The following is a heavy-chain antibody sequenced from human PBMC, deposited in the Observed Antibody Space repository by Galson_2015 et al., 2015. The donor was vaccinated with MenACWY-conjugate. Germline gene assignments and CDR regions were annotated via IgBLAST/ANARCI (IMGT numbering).Heavy chain of an antibody. CDR3: ARLGGNYRTTSHFDY. V-gene: IGHV3-74*01. D-gene: IGHD1-26*01. CDR2: T. Sequence: TSYADSVKGRFTLSRDNAKNTLYLQMNSLRAEDTAVYYCARLGGNYRTTSHFDYWGQGTLVTVSS. J-gene: IGHJ4*02.